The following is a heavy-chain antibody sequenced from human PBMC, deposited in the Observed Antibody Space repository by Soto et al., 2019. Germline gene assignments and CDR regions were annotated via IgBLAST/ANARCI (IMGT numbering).Heavy chain of an antibody. J-gene: IGHJ4*02. CDR3: ARITYCSSTSCYIFDY. V-gene: IGHV3-21*01. CDR1: GFTFSSYA. Sequence: GGSLRLSCAASGFTFSSYAMHWVRQAPGKGLEWVSSISSSSSYIYYADSVKGRFTISRDNAKNSLYLQMNSLRAEDTAVYYCARITYCSSTSCYIFDYWGQGTLVTVSS. CDR2: ISSSSSYI. D-gene: IGHD2-2*02.